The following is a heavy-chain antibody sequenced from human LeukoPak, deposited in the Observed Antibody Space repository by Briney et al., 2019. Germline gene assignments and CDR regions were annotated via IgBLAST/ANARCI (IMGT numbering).Heavy chain of an antibody. CDR3: ERGGLRYFAL. CDR1: GFTFSNYW. Sequence: GGSLRLSCAASGFTFSNYWMSWVRQAPGKGLEWVANIKEDGSEKYYVDSVKGRFTISRDNGKNSLYLQMNSLRVEDTAVYYCERGGLRYFALWGQGALVTVSS. CDR2: IKEDGSEK. J-gene: IGHJ5*02. V-gene: IGHV3-7*04. D-gene: IGHD3-16*01.